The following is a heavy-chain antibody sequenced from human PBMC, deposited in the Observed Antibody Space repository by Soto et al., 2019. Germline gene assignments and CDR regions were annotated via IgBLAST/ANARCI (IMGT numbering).Heavy chain of an antibody. Sequence: QVQLVQSGAEVKKPGASVKVSCKASGYTFTSYGISWVRQAPGQGLEWMGWISAYNGNTNYAQKLQGRATMTTDTSTSTAYMELSSLRSDDTAVYYCARALRLRWPHPDLPLDSWGQGTLVTVSS. CDR3: ARALRLRWPHPDLPLDS. CDR1: GYTFTSYG. J-gene: IGHJ4*02. CDR2: ISAYNGNT. V-gene: IGHV1-18*01. D-gene: IGHD4-17*01.